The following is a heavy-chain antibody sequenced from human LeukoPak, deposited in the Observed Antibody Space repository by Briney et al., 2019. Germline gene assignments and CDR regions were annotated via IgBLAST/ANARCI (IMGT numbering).Heavy chain of an antibody. D-gene: IGHD4-17*01. CDR1: GFTFDDYA. V-gene: IGHV3-9*01. Sequence: PGGSLRLSCAASGFTFDDYAMHWVRQAPGKGLEWVSGISWNSGSIGYADSVKGRFTISRDNAKNSLYLQMNSLRAEDTALYYCAKALFYGDYPDYWGQGTLVTVSS. CDR3: AKALFYGDYPDY. J-gene: IGHJ4*02. CDR2: ISWNSGSI.